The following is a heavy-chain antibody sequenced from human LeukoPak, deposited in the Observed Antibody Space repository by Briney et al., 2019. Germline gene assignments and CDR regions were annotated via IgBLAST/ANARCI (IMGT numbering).Heavy chain of an antibody. CDR3: ARHVPYYYGSGSYSTFELYCYGMDV. J-gene: IGHJ6*02. CDR2: IYYSGST. CDR1: GGSISSSSYY. D-gene: IGHD3-10*01. Sequence: SETLSLTCTVSGGSISSSSYYWGWIRQPPGKGLEWIGSIYYSGSTYYNPSLKSRVTISVDTSKNQFSLKLSSVTAADTAVYYCARHVPYYYGSGSYSTFELYCYGMDVWGQGTTVTVSS. V-gene: IGHV4-39*01.